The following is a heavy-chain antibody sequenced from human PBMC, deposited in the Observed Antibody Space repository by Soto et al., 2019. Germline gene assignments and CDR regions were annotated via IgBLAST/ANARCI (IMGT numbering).Heavy chain of an antibody. V-gene: IGHV4-30-2*01. CDR3: SRVWHYSGSAPRFGWFES. J-gene: IGHJ5*01. CDR1: GASVSSGDYT. D-gene: IGHD3-10*01. Sequence: PSETLSLTCAIFGASVSSGDYTWSWIRQPPGKGLEWIGFLYYSGSTHYNPSLKSRLSISVDTSKNQLSLKLSFVTAADTAVYYCSRVWHYSGSAPRFGWFESWGQGHLVTVS. CDR2: LYYSGST.